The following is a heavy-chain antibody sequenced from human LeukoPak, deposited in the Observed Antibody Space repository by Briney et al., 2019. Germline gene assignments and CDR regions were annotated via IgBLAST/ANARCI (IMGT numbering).Heavy chain of an antibody. V-gene: IGHV3-49*04. Sequence: GGSLRLSCTASGFTFGDYAMTWVRQAPGKGLEWVGFIRSNLYGGTPEYAASVKGRFTISRDDSNSIAYLEMDSLKTDDTAVYYCTRDQTPYYWGQGTLVTDSS. J-gene: IGHJ4*02. CDR2: IRSNLYGGTP. CDR1: GFTFGDYA. CDR3: TRDQTPYY.